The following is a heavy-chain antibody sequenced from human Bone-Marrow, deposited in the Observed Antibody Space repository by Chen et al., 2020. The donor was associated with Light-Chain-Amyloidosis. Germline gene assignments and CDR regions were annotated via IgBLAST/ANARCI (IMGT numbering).Heavy chain of an antibody. CDR3: ASGTFYNSEQKKHEH. J-gene: IGHJ4*02. D-gene: IGHD3-10*01. Sequence: QVRLVESGGGVVQPGTSLRLSFVASGLTFNVFAMHWVRQAPDKGLEWVATRLGDGNKKFNVDSVKGRFTSSRDNSKNKMYLEMNNVRDEDTAVYFCASGTFYNSEQKKHEHWGQGTLVTVSS. CDR1: GLTFNVFA. CDR2: RLGDGNKK. V-gene: IGHV3-30*04.